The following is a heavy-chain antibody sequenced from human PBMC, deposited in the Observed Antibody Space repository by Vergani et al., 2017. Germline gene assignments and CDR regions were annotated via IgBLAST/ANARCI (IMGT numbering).Heavy chain of an antibody. CDR2: ISGSGGST. V-gene: IGHV3-23*01. D-gene: IGHD6-19*01. CDR3: TSKSSGWYYYYGMDV. Sequence: EVQLLESGGGLVQPGGSLRLSCAASGFTFSSYAMSWVRQAPGKGLEWVSAISGSGGSTYYADSVKGRFTISRDNSKNTLYLQMNSLKTEDTAVYYCTSKSSGWYYYYGMDVWRQGP. J-gene: IGHJ6*02. CDR1: GFTFSSYA.